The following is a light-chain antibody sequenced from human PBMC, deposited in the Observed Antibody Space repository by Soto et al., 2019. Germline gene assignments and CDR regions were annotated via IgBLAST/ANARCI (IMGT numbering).Light chain of an antibody. CDR2: LAS. V-gene: IGKV2-28*01. CDR3: IQTLQTPLT. Sequence: DIVMTQSPLSLPVTPGQPASISCRSSHSLLHINGYNYLDWSLQKPGKSPQLXIYLASNRASGGPDRFSGSGAGKDGTLKISRVEAEDVGVDYCIQTLQTPLTFGGGTKVDIK. CDR1: HSLLHINGYNY. J-gene: IGKJ4*01.